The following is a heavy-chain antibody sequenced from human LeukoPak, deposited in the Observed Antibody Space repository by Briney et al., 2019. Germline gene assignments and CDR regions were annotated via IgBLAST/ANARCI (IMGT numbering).Heavy chain of an antibody. V-gene: IGHV4-59*01. J-gene: IGHJ4*02. CDR1: GGSISSYY. CDR3: ARGWVTTNPFDY. Sequence: SETLSLTCTVSGGSISSYYWSWIRQPAGKGLEWIGYIYYSGSTNYNPSLKSRVTISVDTSKNQFSLKLSSVTAADTAVYYCARGWVTTNPFDYWGQGTLVTVSS. D-gene: IGHD4-17*01. CDR2: IYYSGST.